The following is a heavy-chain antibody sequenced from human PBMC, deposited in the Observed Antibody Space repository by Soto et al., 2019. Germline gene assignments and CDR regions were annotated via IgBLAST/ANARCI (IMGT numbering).Heavy chain of an antibody. CDR1: GFTFSSYA. CDR3: AKDQYYYGSGSYYAPIIFDY. CDR2: ISGSGGST. Sequence: GGSLRLSCAASGFTFSSYAMSWVRQAPGKGLEWVSAISGSGGSTYYADSVKGRFTISRDNSKNTLYLQMNSLRAEDTAVYYCAKDQYYYGSGSYYAPIIFDYWGQGTLVTVSS. J-gene: IGHJ4*02. V-gene: IGHV3-23*01. D-gene: IGHD3-10*01.